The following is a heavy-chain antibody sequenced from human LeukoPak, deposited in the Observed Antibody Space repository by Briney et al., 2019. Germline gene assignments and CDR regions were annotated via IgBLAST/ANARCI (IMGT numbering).Heavy chain of an antibody. J-gene: IGHJ3*02. D-gene: IGHD1-26*01. CDR1: GGSISSYY. CDR2: IYYSGST. V-gene: IGHV4-59*01. Sequence: SETLSLTCTVSGGSISSYYWSWIRQPPGKGLEWIGYIYYSGSTDYNPSLKSRVTISVDTSKNQFSLKLSSVTAADTAVYYCARTPPEWELLYNDAFDIWGQGQWSPSLQ. CDR3: ARTPPEWELLYNDAFDI.